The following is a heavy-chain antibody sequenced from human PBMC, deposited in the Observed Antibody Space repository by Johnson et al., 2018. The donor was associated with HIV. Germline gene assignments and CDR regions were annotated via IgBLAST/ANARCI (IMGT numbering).Heavy chain of an antibody. CDR3: ARSVGYYDSSGYYYVDAFDI. CDR1: GFSFSSYA. Sequence: QVQLVESGGGVVQPGRSLRLSCAASGFSFSSYAMHWVRQAPGKGLEWVTVISYDGGLKYYADSVKGRFTISRDNAKNSLYLQMNSLRAEETALYYCARSVGYYDSSGYYYVDAFDIWGQGTMVTVSS. CDR2: ISYDGGLK. J-gene: IGHJ3*02. D-gene: IGHD3-22*01. V-gene: IGHV3-30*04.